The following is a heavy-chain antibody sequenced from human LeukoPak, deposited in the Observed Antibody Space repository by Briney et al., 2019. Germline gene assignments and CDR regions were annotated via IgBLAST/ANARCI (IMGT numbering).Heavy chain of an antibody. CDR1: GGSMSSYY. V-gene: IGHV4-59*01. J-gene: IGHJ5*02. Sequence: SETLSLTCTVSGGSMSSYYWSWIRQPPGKGLEWIGYIYYSGSTNYNPFLKSRVTIPVDTSKSQFSLKLSSVTAADTAVYYCAIGLNTMVRGVMNWFDPWGQGTRVTVSS. D-gene: IGHD3-10*01. CDR2: IYYSGST. CDR3: AIGLNTMVRGVMNWFDP.